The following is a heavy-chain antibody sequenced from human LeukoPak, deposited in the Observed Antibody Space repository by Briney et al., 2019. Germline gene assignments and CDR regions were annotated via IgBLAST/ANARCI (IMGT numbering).Heavy chain of an antibody. Sequence: ASVKVSCKVSGYTLTELSMHWVRQAPGKGLEWMGGFDPEDGETIYAQKFQGRVTMTEDTSTDTAYMELSSLRSEDTAVYYCATGSTGWVVADSRTFDYWGQGTLVTVSS. CDR3: ATGSTGWVVADSRTFDY. V-gene: IGHV1-24*01. J-gene: IGHJ4*02. CDR2: FDPEDGET. CDR1: GYTLTELS. D-gene: IGHD2-15*01.